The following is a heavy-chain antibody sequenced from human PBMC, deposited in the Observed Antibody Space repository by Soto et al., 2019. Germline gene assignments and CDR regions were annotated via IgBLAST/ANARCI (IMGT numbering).Heavy chain of an antibody. V-gene: IGHV4-38-2*01. CDR1: GYSISSGYY. CDR3: ASQSEYSISSPDSSSKHALLY. CDR2: IYHSGST. J-gene: IGHJ4*02. D-gene: IGHD6-6*01. Sequence: PSETLSLTCAVSGYSISSGYYWGWIRQPPGKGLEWIGSIYHSGSTYYNPSLKSRVTISVDTSKNQFSLKLSSVTAADTAVYYCASQSEYSISSPDSSSKHALLYWGQGTLVTVSS.